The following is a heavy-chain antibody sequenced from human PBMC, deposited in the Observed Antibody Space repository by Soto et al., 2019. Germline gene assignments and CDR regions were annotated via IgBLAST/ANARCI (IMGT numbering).Heavy chain of an antibody. J-gene: IGHJ4*02. V-gene: IGHV3-48*01. CDR1: GFTFSSYS. D-gene: IGHD6-13*01. CDR3: ARNAAAAGPPEY. CDR2: IGSSSSTI. Sequence: EVQLVESGGGLVQPGGSLRLSCAASGFTFSSYSMNWVRQAPGKGLEWVSYIGSSSSTIYYADSMKGRFTISRDNAKNSLYVQMNGLRAEDTAVYYRARNAAAAGPPEYWGQGTLVTVSS.